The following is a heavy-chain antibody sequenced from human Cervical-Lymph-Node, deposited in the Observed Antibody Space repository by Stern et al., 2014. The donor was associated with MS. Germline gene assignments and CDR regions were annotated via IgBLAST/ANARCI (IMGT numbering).Heavy chain of an antibody. CDR2: IYYSGST. CDR3: ARQLVSNNYYYYYGMDV. D-gene: IGHD6-6*01. CDR1: GGSISSYY. J-gene: IGHJ6*02. Sequence: QLQLQESGPGLVKPSETLSLTCTVSGGSISSYYWSWIRQPPGKGLEWIGYIYYSGSTNYNPSLQSRVTISGDTSKNQFSLKLRSVTAADTAVYYCARQLVSNNYYYYYGMDVWGQGTTVTVSS. V-gene: IGHV4-59*08.